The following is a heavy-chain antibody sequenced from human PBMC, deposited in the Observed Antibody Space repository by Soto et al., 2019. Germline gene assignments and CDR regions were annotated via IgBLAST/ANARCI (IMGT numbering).Heavy chain of an antibody. J-gene: IGHJ6*02. D-gene: IGHD3-22*01. CDR1: GGSISSYY. CDR3: AGVAYDSSGYYPYYYYYGMDV. V-gene: IGHV4-59*01. Sequence: SETLSLTCTVSGGSISSYYWSWIRQPPGKGLEWIGYIYYSGSTNYNPSLKSRVTISVDTSKNQFSLKLSSVTAADTAVYYCAGVAYDSSGYYPYYYYYGMDVWGQGTTVTVSS. CDR2: IYYSGST.